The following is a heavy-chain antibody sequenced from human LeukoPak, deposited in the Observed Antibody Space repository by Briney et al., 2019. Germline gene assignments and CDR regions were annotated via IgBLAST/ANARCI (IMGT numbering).Heavy chain of an antibody. V-gene: IGHV1-2*02. D-gene: IGHD6-19*01. Sequence: GASVKVSCKASGYTFTGYYMHWVRQAPGQGLEWMGWINPNSGGTNYAQKFQGRVTMTRDTSVSTAYMELSRLRSDDTAVYYCARVDQQWLVPGNSAFDIWGQGTMVTVSS. CDR2: INPNSGGT. J-gene: IGHJ3*02. CDR3: ARVDQQWLVPGNSAFDI. CDR1: GYTFTGYY.